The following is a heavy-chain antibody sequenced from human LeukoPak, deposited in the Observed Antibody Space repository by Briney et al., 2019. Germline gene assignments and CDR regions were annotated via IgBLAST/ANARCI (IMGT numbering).Heavy chain of an antibody. D-gene: IGHD3-22*01. V-gene: IGHV3-30*02. Sequence: GGSLRLSCAASGFTFSSYGMHWVRQAPGKGLEWVAFIRYDGSNKYYADSVKGRFTISRDNSKNTLYLQMNSLRAEDTAVYYCARETDYYDSSGYSTDWGQGTLVTVSS. CDR2: IRYDGSNK. CDR3: ARETDYYDSSGYSTD. CDR1: GFTFSSYG. J-gene: IGHJ4*02.